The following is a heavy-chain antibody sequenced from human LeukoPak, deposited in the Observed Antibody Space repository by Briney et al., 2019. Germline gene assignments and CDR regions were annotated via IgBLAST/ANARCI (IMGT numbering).Heavy chain of an antibody. CDR2: INPNSGDT. CDR1: GYTFTGYH. V-gene: IGHV1-2*06. CDR3: ARDYCSSTSCLFDY. D-gene: IGHD2-2*01. J-gene: IGHJ4*02. Sequence: ASVKVSCKASGYTFTGYHMHWVRQAPGQGLEWMGRINPNSGDTNYAQNFQGRVTMTRDTSISTAYMELSRLRSDDTAVYYCARDYCSSTSCLFDYWGQGTLVTVSS.